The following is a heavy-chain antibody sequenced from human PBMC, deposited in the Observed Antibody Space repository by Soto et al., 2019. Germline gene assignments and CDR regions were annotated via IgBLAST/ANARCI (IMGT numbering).Heavy chain of an antibody. CDR2: ISAGSLFI. CDR3: ARSPGVGVRGAY. V-gene: IGHV3-21*01. J-gene: IGHJ4*02. CDR1: GFTFSAYN. Sequence: GSLRLSCAGSGFTFSAYNINWVRQAPGKGLEWVSSISAGSLFIYQPDSMKGRFTISRDDARNSVYLQTNSLTAEDTAVYYCARSPGVGVRGAYWGQGTLVTVSS. D-gene: IGHD3-16*01.